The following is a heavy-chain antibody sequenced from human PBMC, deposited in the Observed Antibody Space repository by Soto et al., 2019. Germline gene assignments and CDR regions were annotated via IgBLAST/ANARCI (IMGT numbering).Heavy chain of an antibody. J-gene: IGHJ5*02. CDR3: ATGSFSAMIRGVMMFAP. CDR1: GGSIRSYY. D-gene: IGHD3-10*01. CDR2: NHYSGST. V-gene: IGHV4-59*01. Sequence: QVLLQESGPGLVKPSETLSLTCTVSGGSIRSYYWNWIRQPPVKGLEWLGNNHYSGSTNYTPSLKSLVTISVDTFNHQLSLKLSSVTAADMAVYYCATGSFSAMIRGVMMFAPWGQGTLVTVSS.